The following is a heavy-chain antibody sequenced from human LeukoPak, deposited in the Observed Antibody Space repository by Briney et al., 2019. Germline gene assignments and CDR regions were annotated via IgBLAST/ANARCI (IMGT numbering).Heavy chain of an antibody. V-gene: IGHV4-31*03. CDR1: GGSITSGGYY. J-gene: IGHJ4*02. CDR2: IYYSGST. Sequence: MPSETLSLTCTVSGGSITSGGYYWTWIRQHPGKGLKWIGYIYYSGSTYYNPPLKSRVAISVDTSKNQFSLKLSSVTAADTAVYYCAKLAVAGLEFDYWGQGTLVAVSS. CDR3: AKLAVAGLEFDY. D-gene: IGHD6-19*01.